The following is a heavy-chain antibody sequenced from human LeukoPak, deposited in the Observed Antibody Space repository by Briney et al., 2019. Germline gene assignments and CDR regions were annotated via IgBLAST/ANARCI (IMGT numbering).Heavy chain of an antibody. D-gene: IGHD3-10*01. J-gene: IGHJ5*02. CDR2: IYYSGST. Sequence: SETLSLTCTVSGGSISSYYWSWIRQPPGKGLEWIGYIYYSGSTNYNPSLKSRVTISVDTSKNQFSLKLSSVTAADTAVYYCARSLWFGGWWFDPWGQGTLVTVSS. V-gene: IGHV4-59*01. CDR3: ARSLWFGGWWFDP. CDR1: GGSISSYY.